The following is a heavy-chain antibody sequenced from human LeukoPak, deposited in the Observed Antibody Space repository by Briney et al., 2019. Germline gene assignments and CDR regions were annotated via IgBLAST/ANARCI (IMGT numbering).Heavy chain of an antibody. D-gene: IGHD1-1*01. J-gene: IGHJ4*02. V-gene: IGHV3-21*01. CDR2: ISSSSSYI. Sequence: GALRLSCAASGFTFRSYSMNLVRQAPGEGLEWVSSISSSSSYIYYADSVKGRFTISRDNAKNSLYLQMNSLRAEDTAVYYCAREFTTGPYWGQGTLVTVSS. CDR3: AREFTTGPY. CDR1: GFTFRSYS.